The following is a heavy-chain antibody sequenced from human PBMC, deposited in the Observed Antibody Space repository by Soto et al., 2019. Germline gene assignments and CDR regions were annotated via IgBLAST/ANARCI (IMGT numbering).Heavy chain of an antibody. CDR1: GGSISSSSYY. V-gene: IGHV4-39*01. J-gene: IGHJ4*02. CDR2: IYYSGST. Sequence: PSETLSLTCTVSGGSISSSSYYWGWIRHPPGKGLEWIGSIYYSGSTYYNPSLKSRVTIAVDTSKNQFSLKLSSVTAADTAVYYRARLRGRRDGENCYDYWGKGAL. CDR3: ARLRGRRDGENCYDY. D-gene: IGHD2-15*01.